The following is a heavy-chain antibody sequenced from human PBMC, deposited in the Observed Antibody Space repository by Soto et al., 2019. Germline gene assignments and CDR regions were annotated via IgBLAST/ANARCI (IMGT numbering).Heavy chain of an antibody. J-gene: IGHJ4*02. CDR3: ANPGGGGQELNYFDY. CDR2: ISGSGGST. V-gene: IGHV3-23*01. D-gene: IGHD6-13*01. CDR1: GFTFSSYA. Sequence: GESLKISCAASGFTFSSYAMSWVRQAPGKGLEWVSAISGSGGSTYYADSVKGRFTISRDNSKNTLYLQMKSLRADDRAVYYWANPGGGGQELNYFDYWGQGTLVTVSS.